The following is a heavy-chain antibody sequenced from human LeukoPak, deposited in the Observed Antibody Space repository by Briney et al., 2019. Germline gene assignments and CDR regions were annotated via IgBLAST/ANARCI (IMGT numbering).Heavy chain of an antibody. CDR2: ITSDGSGI. Sequence: GGSLRLSCAASGFTFSSYCMHWVRQPPGRGLVWVSRITSDGSGIGYADSVKGRFSTSRDNAKNTLYLQMNSLRAEDTAVYYCASGRLVGAPDYWGQGTLVTVSS. D-gene: IGHD1-26*01. J-gene: IGHJ4*02. V-gene: IGHV3-74*01. CDR1: GFTFSSYC. CDR3: ASGRLVGAPDY.